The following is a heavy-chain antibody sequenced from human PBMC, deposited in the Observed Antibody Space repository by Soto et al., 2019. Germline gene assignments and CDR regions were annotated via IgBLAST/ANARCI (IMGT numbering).Heavy chain of an antibody. CDR1: GGSISNYY. J-gene: IGHJ3*02. Sequence: QVQLQESGPGLVKPSETLSLTCTVSGGSISNYYWNWVRQAPGKGLEWIGYVYYSGSTHLNPSLMSRVTMSVDTSNNHFSLKLRPVTDADTAVYYCARRHSGSRERGAFDIWGQGTMVTVSS. D-gene: IGHD6-13*01. CDR2: VYYSGST. CDR3: ARRHSGSRERGAFDI. V-gene: IGHV4-59*08.